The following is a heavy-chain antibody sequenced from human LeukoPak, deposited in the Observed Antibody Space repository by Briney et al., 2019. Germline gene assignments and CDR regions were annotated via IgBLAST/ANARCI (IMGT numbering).Heavy chain of an antibody. CDR3: ARHGRYCTNGVCTGYYYYGMDV. CDR2: IYYSGST. J-gene: IGHJ6*02. D-gene: IGHD2-8*01. CDR1: GGPISSSSYY. Sequence: PSETLSLTCTVSGGPISSSSYYWGWIRQPPGTGLEWIGSIYYSGSTYYNPSLKSRVTISVDTSKNQFSLKLSSVTAADTAVYYCARHGRYCTNGVCTGYYYYGMDVWGQGTTVTVSS. V-gene: IGHV4-39*01.